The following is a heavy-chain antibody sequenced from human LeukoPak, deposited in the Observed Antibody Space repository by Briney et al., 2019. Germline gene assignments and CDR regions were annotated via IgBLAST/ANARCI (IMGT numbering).Heavy chain of an antibody. Sequence: GGSLRLSCAASGFTFDDYAMHWVRQAPGKGLEWVSGISWNSGSIGYADSVKGRFTISRDNAKNSLYLQMNSLRAEDTALYYCAKDKAAYYYDSSGYYYYYGMDVWGQGTTVTVSS. J-gene: IGHJ6*02. V-gene: IGHV3-9*01. CDR3: AKDKAAYYYDSSGYYYYYGMDV. CDR1: GFTFDDYA. D-gene: IGHD3-22*01. CDR2: ISWNSGSI.